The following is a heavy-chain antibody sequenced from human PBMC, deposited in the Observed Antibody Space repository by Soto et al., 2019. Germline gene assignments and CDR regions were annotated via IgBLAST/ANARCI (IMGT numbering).Heavy chain of an antibody. D-gene: IGHD3-10*01. CDR2: IRQDGGEQ. CDR3: VRGGHGSGSYLGSS. Sequence: PGGSLRLSCVASGFTFTTYWMSWVRQAPGKGLQWVANIRQDGGEQYYVDSVKGRFTISRDKAKNSVYLQMDSLRVEDTAVYYCVRGGHGSGSYLGSSWGQGILVTVSS. CDR1: GFTFTTYW. J-gene: IGHJ5*02. V-gene: IGHV3-7*03.